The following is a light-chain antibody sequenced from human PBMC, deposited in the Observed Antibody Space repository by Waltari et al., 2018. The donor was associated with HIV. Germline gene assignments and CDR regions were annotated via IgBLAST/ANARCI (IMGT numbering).Light chain of an antibody. J-gene: IGLJ3*02. Sequence: QSVLTPPPSASGTHGQRVTISCSGSSSNLGTNTVSWYQQVPGTSPKLLIYNNHQRPSGVPDRFSGSKSGTSASLAITGLQSEDEADYHCAAWDDSLNGQVVFGGGTKLTVL. V-gene: IGLV1-44*01. CDR1: SSNLGTNT. CDR2: NNH. CDR3: AAWDDSLNGQVV.